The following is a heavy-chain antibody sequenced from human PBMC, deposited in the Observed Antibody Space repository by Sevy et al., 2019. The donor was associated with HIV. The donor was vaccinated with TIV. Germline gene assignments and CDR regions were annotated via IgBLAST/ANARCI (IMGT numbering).Heavy chain of an antibody. CDR2: IYYSGNT. D-gene: IGHD3-10*01. CDR3: ARAYQYYYYGMDV. CDR1: GDSISGYY. V-gene: IGHV4-59*01. J-gene: IGHJ6*02. Sequence: SETLSLTCTVSGDSISGYYWSWIRQPPGKGLEWIGDIYYSGNTNYNPSLKSRVTISVETCKNQFSLKLSSVTAADTAIYYCARAYQYYYYGMDVWGQGTTVTVSS.